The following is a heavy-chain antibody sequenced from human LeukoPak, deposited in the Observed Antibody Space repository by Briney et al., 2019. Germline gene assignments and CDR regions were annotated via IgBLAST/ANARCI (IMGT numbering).Heavy chain of an antibody. D-gene: IGHD3-3*01. CDR3: ARPLYEERLLPDY. CDR2: ISGSGGST. J-gene: IGHJ4*02. V-gene: IGHV3-23*01. CDR1: GFTFSSYA. Sequence: GGSLRLSCAASGFTFSSYAMSWVRQAPGKGLEWVSAISGSGGSTYYADSVKGRFTISRDNSKNTLYLQMNSLRAEDTAVYYCARPLYEERLLPDYWGQGTLVTVSS.